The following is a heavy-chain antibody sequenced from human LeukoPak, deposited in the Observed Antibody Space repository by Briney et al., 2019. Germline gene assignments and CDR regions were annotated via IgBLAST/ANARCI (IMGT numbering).Heavy chain of an antibody. CDR1: GFTFSGYT. Sequence: PGGSLRLYCAASGFTFSGYTMTWVRQAPGKGLEWVSSIRSSGLYTYYADSVKGRFTISRDNAKNSLYLQMKSLTAEDTAVYYCARASSIDYWGQGTLVTVSS. J-gene: IGHJ4*02. CDR3: ARASSIDY. CDR2: IRSSGLYT. D-gene: IGHD3-10*01. V-gene: IGHV3-21*01.